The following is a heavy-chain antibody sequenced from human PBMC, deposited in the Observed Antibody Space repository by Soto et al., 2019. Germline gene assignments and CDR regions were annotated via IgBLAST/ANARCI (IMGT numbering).Heavy chain of an antibody. D-gene: IGHD3-3*01. CDR1: GFTFFSYG. V-gene: IGHV3-30*18. CDR2: ISYDGSNK. CDR3: AKDRAGDIYVAARSGLDY. J-gene: IGHJ4*02. Sequence: LGGSLRLSCAASGFTFFSYGMHWVRQAPGKGLEWVAVISYDGSNKYYGDSVKGRFTISRDNSKNTLYLQMNSLRADDTAVYYCAKDRAGDIYVAARSGLDYWGQGTLVTVSS.